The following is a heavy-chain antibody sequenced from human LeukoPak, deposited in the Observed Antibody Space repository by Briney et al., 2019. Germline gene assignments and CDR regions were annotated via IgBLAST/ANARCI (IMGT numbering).Heavy chain of an antibody. CDR3: ARGGSSGYSPDY. CDR2: IYYSGST. CDR1: GGSISSYY. D-gene: IGHD3-22*01. J-gene: IGHJ4*02. Sequence: SETLSLTCTVSGGSISSYYWSWIRQPPGKGLEWIGYIYYSGSTNYNPSLKSRVTISVDRSKYQFTLNLSSVTAADTAVYYCARGGSSGYSPDYWGQGTLVTVSS. V-gene: IGHV4-59*12.